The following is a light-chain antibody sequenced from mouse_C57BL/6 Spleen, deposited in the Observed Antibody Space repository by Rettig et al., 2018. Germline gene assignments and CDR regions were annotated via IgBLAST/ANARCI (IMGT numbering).Light chain of an antibody. V-gene: IGKV5-39*01. CDR3: QNGHSFPLT. CDR2: YAS. J-gene: IGKJ5*01. CDR1: QSISDY. Sequence: ATLSVTPGDRVSLSCRASQSISDYLHWYQQKSHESPRLLIKYASQSMSGIPSRFSGSGSGSDFTLSINSVEPEDVGVYYCQNGHSFPLTFGAGTKLELK.